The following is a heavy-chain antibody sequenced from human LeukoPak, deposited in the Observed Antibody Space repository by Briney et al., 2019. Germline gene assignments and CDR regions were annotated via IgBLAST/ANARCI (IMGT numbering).Heavy chain of an antibody. J-gene: IGHJ3*02. CDR2: LYYSGSS. Sequence: SETLSLTCTVSGDSISRSNSYRGWIRQPPGKGLEWIGSLYYSGSSYYNPSLKSRVTISADTSKNQFSLELTSVTAADTAVYYCARDRRNDYVWDRPENDAFDIWGQGTMVTVSS. CDR1: GDSISRSNSY. D-gene: IGHD3-16*01. V-gene: IGHV4-39*02. CDR3: ARDRRNDYVWDRPENDAFDI.